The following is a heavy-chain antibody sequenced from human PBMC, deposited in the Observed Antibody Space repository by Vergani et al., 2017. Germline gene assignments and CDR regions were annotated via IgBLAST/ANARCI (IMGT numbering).Heavy chain of an antibody. CDR1: GGSLSSYY. Sequence: QVQLQESGPGLVKPSETLSLTCTVSGGSLSSYYWSWIRQPPGKGLEWIGYIYYSGSTNYNPSLKSRVTISVDTSKNQFSLKLSSVTAADTAVYYCARHLRNYYYYGMDVWGQGTTVTVSS. J-gene: IGHJ6*02. V-gene: IGHV4-59*08. CDR2: IYYSGST. CDR3: ARHLRNYYYYGMDV.